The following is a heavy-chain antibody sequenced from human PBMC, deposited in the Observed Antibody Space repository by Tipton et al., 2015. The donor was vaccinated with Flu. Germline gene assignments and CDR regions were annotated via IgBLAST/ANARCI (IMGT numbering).Heavy chain of an antibody. CDR3: ARKYCSGGSCCHFDY. D-gene: IGHD2-15*01. CDR1: GDSISSGGHY. Sequence: TLSLTCTVSGDSISSGGHYWSWIRQHPGKGLEWIGYIYSSGTTHYNPSLKSRVTISLDTPKNHFSLKLSSVTAADTAVYYCARKYCSGGSCCHFDYWGQGTLVTVSS. J-gene: IGHJ4*02. V-gene: IGHV4-31*03. CDR2: IYSSGTT.